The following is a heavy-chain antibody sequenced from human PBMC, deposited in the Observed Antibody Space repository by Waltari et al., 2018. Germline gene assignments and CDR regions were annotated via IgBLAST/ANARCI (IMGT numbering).Heavy chain of an antibody. V-gene: IGHV1-69*05. D-gene: IGHD3-3*01. Sequence: QVQLVQSGAEVKKPGSSVKVSCKASGCTFSSYAISWLRQAPGQGLEWMGGIIPIFGTANYEQKFQGRVTITTDESTSTAYMELSSLRSEDTAVYYCARDRGDDLVWFDPWGQGTLVTVSS. J-gene: IGHJ5*02. CDR2: IIPIFGTA. CDR3: ARDRGDDLVWFDP. CDR1: GCTFSSYA.